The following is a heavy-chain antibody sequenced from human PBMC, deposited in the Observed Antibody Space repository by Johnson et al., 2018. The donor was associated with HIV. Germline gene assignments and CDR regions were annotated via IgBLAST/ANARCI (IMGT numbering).Heavy chain of an antibody. CDR1: GFTFSSYA. D-gene: IGHD6-13*01. CDR2: ISGSGGST. V-gene: IGHV3-23*04. CDR3: ARDGKYSSIGPDAFDV. J-gene: IGHJ3*01. Sequence: VQLVESGGGLVQPGGSLRLSCAASGFTFSSYAMSWVRQAPGKGLELVSAISGSGGSTYYADSVKGRFTISRDHSENTLYLQMNSLRPEDTAVYFCARDGKYSSIGPDAFDVWGQGTMVAVSS.